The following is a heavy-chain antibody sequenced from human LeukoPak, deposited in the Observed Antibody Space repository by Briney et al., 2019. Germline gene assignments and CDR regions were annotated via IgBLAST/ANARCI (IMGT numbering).Heavy chain of an antibody. CDR1: GYTFTSYD. CDR2: MNPNSGNT. V-gene: IGHV1-8*01. D-gene: IGHD3-22*01. CDR3: ARGSVFYYDSSGYSDAFDI. Sequence: ASVKVSCKASGYTFTSYDINWVRQATGQGLEWMGWMNPNSGNTGYAQKFQGRVTMTRNTSISTAYMELSSLRSEDTAVYYCARGSVFYYDSSGYSDAFDIWGQGTMVTVSS. J-gene: IGHJ3*02.